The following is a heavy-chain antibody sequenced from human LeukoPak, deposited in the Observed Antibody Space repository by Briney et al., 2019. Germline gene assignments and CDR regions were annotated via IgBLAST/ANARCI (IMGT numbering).Heavy chain of an antibody. CDR1: GFTLSSYS. CDR3: ARGDGYAQRD. J-gene: IGHJ4*02. D-gene: IGHD5-12*01. CDR2: ISRSGENV. V-gene: IGHV3-48*04. Sequence: GGSLRLSCVVSGFTLSSYSMNWVRQPPGKGLECVAHISRSGENVQYADSVKGRFTISRDNAKNTLYLQMNSLRVEDTAVYYCARGDGYAQRDWGQGTLVTVPS.